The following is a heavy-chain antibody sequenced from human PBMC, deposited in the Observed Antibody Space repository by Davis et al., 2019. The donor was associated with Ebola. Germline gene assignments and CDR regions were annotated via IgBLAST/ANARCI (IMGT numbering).Heavy chain of an antibody. D-gene: IGHD2-2*01. CDR2: IKFDGSDE. V-gene: IGHV3-7*01. J-gene: IGHJ4*02. Sequence: GESLKISCAASGFIFSDYSMSWVRQAPGKGLEWVANIKFDGSDEKYVDSLKGRFTISRDNAKNSLYLQMNSLRAEDTAVYYCAREGKYRDESRTFDYWGQGTLVTVSS. CDR3: AREGKYRDESRTFDY. CDR1: GFIFSDYS.